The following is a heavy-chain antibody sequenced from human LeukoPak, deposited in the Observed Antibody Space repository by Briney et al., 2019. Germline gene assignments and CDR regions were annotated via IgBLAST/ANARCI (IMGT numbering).Heavy chain of an antibody. CDR2: ISYDGSNK. Sequence: GRSLRLSCAASGFTFSSYAMHWDRQAPGKGLEWVAVISYDGSNKYYADSVKGRFTISRDNSKNTLYLQMNSLRAEDTAVYYCARGLRKSIAAAVVYWGQGTLVTVSS. CDR1: GFTFSSYA. V-gene: IGHV3-30*04. J-gene: IGHJ4*02. D-gene: IGHD6-13*01. CDR3: ARGLRKSIAAAVVY.